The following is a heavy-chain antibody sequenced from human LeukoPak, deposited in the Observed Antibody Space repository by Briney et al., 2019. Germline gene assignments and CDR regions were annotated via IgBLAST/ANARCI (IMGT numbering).Heavy chain of an antibody. V-gene: IGHV3-74*01. CDR3: AKAGIYDYVWGSYLVD. J-gene: IGHJ4*02. CDR1: GFTFSSYW. CDR2: INSDGSST. Sequence: GGSLRLSCAASGFTFSSYWMHWVRHAPGKGLVWVSRINSDGSSTYYADSVKGQFTISRDNSKNTLYLQMNSLRAEDTAVYYCAKAGIYDYVWGSYLVDWGQGTLVTVSS. D-gene: IGHD3-16*01.